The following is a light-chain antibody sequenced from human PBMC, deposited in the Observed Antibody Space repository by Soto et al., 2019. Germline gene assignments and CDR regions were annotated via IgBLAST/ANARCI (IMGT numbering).Light chain of an antibody. V-gene: IGKV1-13*02. CDR2: DAS. CDR1: QGISSA. J-gene: IGKJ3*01. CDR3: QQFNSYVT. Sequence: AIQLTQSPSSLSASVGDRVTITCRASQGISSALAWYQQKPGKAPKLLIYDASSLESGVPSRFSGSGSGTDFTLTISSLQPEDFATYYCQQFNSYVTFGTGTKVDIK.